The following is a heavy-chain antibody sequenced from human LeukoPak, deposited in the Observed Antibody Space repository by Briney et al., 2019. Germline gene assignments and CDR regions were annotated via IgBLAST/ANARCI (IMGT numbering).Heavy chain of an antibody. J-gene: IGHJ3*02. V-gene: IGHV4-4*07. CDR2: IYTSGST. CDR1: GGSISSYY. CDR3: ASDYSGYEGDAFDI. D-gene: IGHD5-12*01. Sequence: PSETLSLTCTVSGGSISSYYWSWIRQPAGKGLEWIGRIYTSGSTNYNPSLKSRVTMSVDTSKNQFSLKLSSVTAADTAVYYCASDYSGYEGDAFDIWGQGTMVTVSS.